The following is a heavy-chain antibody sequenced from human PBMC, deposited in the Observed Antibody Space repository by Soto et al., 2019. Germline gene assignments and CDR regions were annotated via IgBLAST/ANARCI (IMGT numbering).Heavy chain of an antibody. J-gene: IGHJ4*02. CDR3: ARGSDRTGWYSDFDY. Sequence: QVQLVESGGSMVQPGRSLRLSCAASGFAFSRYALHWVRQPPGKGLEWVALISSDGSKTYYADSVKGRITISSDNSKTIIFLLMNNLITEDTAVYYGARGSDRTGWYSDFDYWGQGTLVIVSS. CDR2: ISSDGSKT. CDR1: GFAFSRYA. V-gene: IGHV3-30-3*01. D-gene: IGHD6-19*01.